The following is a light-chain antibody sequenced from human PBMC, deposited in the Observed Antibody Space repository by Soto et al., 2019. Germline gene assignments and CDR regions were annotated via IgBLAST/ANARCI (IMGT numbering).Light chain of an antibody. Sequence: EIVMTQSPPTLSLSPCDRATLSCRASQSVNSNLAWYQQKPGQAPRLLIYGASTRATGIPARFSGSGSATDFTLTISSLQVEDVAVYYCHQYYTLPLTFGGGTKVDIK. V-gene: IGKV3-15*01. CDR3: HQYYTLPLT. CDR1: QSVNSN. J-gene: IGKJ4*01. CDR2: GAS.